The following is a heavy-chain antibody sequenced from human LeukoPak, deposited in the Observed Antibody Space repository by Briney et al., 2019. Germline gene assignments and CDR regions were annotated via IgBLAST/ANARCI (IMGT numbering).Heavy chain of an antibody. D-gene: IGHD3-10*01. J-gene: IGHJ4*02. CDR3: ARGYGSTNYYFDY. CDR1: GGSISSSTYY. V-gene: IGHV4-61*02. Sequence: SETLSLTCTVSGGSISSSTYYWSWIRQPAGKGLEWIGRIYTSGSTNYNPSLKSRVTVSGDTSKNQFSLKLSSVTAADTAVYYCARGYGSTNYYFDYWGQGTLVTVSS. CDR2: IYTSGST.